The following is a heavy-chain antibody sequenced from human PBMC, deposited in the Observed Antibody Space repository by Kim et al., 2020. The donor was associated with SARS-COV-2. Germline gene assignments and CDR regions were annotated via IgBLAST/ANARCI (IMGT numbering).Heavy chain of an antibody. V-gene: IGHV1-2*02. CDR1: GYTFTGYY. CDR2: INPNSGGT. CDR3: ARGGEPWEPLPAPDY. D-gene: IGHD1-26*01. Sequence: ASVKVSCKASGYTFTGYYMHWVRQAPGQGLEWMGWINPNSGGTNYAQKFQGRVTMTRDTSISTAYMELSRLRSDDTAVYYCARGGEPWEPLPAPDYWGQGTLVTVSS. J-gene: IGHJ4*02.